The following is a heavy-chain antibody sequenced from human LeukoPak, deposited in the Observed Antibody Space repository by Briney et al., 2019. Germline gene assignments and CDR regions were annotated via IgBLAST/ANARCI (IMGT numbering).Heavy chain of an antibody. Sequence: GASVKVSCKASGYTFTSYDMNWVRQATGQGLEWMGWMNPNSGNTGYAQKFQGRVTMTRNTSISTAYMELSSLRSEDTAVYYCASGGSMVRGVNEDYWGQGTLVTVSS. CDR1: GYTFTSYD. D-gene: IGHD3-10*01. J-gene: IGHJ4*02. CDR3: ASGGSMVRGVNEDY. V-gene: IGHV1-8*01. CDR2: MNPNSGNT.